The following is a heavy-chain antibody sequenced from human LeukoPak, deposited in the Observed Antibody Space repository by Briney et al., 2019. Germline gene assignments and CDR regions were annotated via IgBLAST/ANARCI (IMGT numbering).Heavy chain of an antibody. CDR2: IWYDGSNK. CDR1: GFTFSSYA. J-gene: IGHJ4*02. V-gene: IGHV3-33*08. D-gene: IGHD3-10*01. CDR3: ARDLKVDYYGSGSSESDY. Sequence: AGGSLRLSCAGSGFTFSSYAMSWVRQAPGKGLEWVAVIWYDGSNKYYADSVKGRFTISRDNSKNTLYLQMNSLRAEDTAVYYCARDLKVDYYGSGSSESDYWGQGTLVTVSS.